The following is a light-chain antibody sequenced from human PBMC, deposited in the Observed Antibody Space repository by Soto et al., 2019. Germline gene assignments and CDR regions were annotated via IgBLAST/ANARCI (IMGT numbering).Light chain of an antibody. CDR1: SSDVGAYNF. CDR3: SSFTRSSTYV. CDR2: EVN. Sequence: QPALTQPASVSGSSGQQITISCTGTSSDVGAYNFVSSYQQYPGKAPKVMIYEVNNRPSVVSNRFSCSKSGNTASLTISGLQAEDEADYYCSSFTRSSTYVFGSGTKVTVL. V-gene: IGLV2-14*01. J-gene: IGLJ1*01.